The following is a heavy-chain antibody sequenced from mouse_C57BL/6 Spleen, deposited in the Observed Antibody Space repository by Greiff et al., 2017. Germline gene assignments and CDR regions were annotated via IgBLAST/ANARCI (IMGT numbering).Heavy chain of an antibody. D-gene: IGHD3-2*02. Sequence: QVQLQQSGAELARPGASVKMSCKASGYTFTSYTMHWVKQRPGQGLEWIGYINPSSGYPKYNQKFKDKATLTADKSSSPAYMQLSSLTSEDSAMYYIAREVDSSDYYFDYWGQGTTLTVSS. CDR3: AREVDSSDYYFDY. CDR2: INPSSGYP. J-gene: IGHJ2*01. V-gene: IGHV1-4*01. CDR1: GYTFTSYT.